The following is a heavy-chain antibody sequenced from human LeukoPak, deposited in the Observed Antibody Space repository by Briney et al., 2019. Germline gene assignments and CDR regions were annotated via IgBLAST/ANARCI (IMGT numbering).Heavy chain of an antibody. CDR2: IGTSGNT. D-gene: IGHD2-21*01. CDR1: GFTFSSYD. J-gene: IGHJ4*02. CDR3: AKGGISESGLDY. Sequence: GGSLRLSCAASGFTFSSYDMHWVRQATGKGLEWVSSIGTSGNTYYADSVKGRFAISKDNSKNTLSLQMNSLRAEDTAMYFCAKGGISESGLDYWGQGTLITVSA. V-gene: IGHV3-13*01.